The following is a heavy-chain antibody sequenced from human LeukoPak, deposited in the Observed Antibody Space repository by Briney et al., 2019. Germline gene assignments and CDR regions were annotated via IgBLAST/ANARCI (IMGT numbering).Heavy chain of an antibody. CDR1: GGSINKYY. D-gene: IGHD3-9*01. CDR2: VHDSAGT. Sequence: PSETLSLTCTVSGGSINKYYWSWIRQSPGKGLEWLGYVHDSAGTIYNPSLKSRVTISVGTSKTQLSLKVTSVTTADTAVYYCAKGRKDFDTNLGPFDSWGQGILVTVSS. V-gene: IGHV4-59*01. CDR3: AKGRKDFDTNLGPFDS. J-gene: IGHJ4*02.